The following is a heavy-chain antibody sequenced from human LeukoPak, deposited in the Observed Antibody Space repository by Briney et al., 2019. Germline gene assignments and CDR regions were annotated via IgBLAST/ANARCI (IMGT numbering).Heavy chain of an antibody. V-gene: IGHV1-69*05. D-gene: IGHD2-2*02. CDR2: IIPIFGTA. CDR1: GGTFSSYA. Sequence: VASVTVSCEASGGTFSSYAISWVRQAPGQGLEWMGGIIPIFGTANYAQKFQGRVTSTTDESTSTAYMQLSRLGSEDTDEYECARADSIVVVPAAIRGSAFDIWGQGTMVTVSS. J-gene: IGHJ3*02. CDR3: ARADSIVVVPAAIRGSAFDI.